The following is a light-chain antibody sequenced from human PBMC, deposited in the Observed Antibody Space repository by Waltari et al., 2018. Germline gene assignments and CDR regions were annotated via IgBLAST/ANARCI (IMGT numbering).Light chain of an antibody. J-gene: IGLJ2*01. CDR1: NSDVGNYDY. CDR2: DVT. CDR3: SSYTSSGALVV. Sequence: QSALTQPASVSGSPGQSITISCTGTNSDVGNYDYVPWYQHHPGTAPKLMIYDVTNRPSGVSNRFSGSKSGNTAALTISGLQAEDEADYYCSSYTSSGALVVFGGGTKLTVL. V-gene: IGLV2-14*03.